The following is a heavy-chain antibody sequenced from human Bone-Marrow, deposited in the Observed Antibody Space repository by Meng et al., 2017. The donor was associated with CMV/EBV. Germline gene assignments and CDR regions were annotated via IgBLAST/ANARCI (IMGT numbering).Heavy chain of an antibody. D-gene: IGHD5-18*01. CDR3: ARLNSGYSYEFDY. CDR1: GFTFSTFG. V-gene: IGHV3-30*02. CDR2: IRHDGSNK. Sequence: GESLKISCAASGFTFSTFGMSWVRQAPGKGLEWVAFIRHDGSNKYYADSVKGRFTISRDTSKNTLSLQMNSLRAEDTAVYYCARLNSGYSYEFDYWGQGTLVTVSS. J-gene: IGHJ4*02.